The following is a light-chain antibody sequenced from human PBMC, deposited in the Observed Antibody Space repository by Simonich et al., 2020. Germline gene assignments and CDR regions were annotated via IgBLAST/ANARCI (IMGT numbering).Light chain of an antibody. CDR3: QQYYSTPPT. CDR2: CGS. J-gene: IGKJ1*01. CDR1: QSVLYSSNNKNY. Sequence: DIVMTQSPDSLAVSLGERATINCKSSQSVLYSSNNKNYLAWYQQKPGQPPKLLIYCGSTRESGVPDRFSGSGSGTDFPLTISSLQAEDVAVYYCQQYYSTPPTFGQGTKVEIK. V-gene: IGKV4-1*01.